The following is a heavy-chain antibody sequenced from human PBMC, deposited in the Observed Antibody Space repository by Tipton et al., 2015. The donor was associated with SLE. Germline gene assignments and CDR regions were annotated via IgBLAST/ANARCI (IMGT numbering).Heavy chain of an antibody. CDR1: GYTFTSYG. CDR2: ISPYNGNT. Sequence: QSGPEVKKPGASVKVSCKASGYTFTSYGISWVRQAPGQGLEWMGWISPYNGNTNYAQTLQGRVTMTTDTSTSTAYMELRSLRSDDTAVYYCARYNWNYGAYYFDYWGQGTLVTVSS. V-gene: IGHV1-18*04. J-gene: IGHJ4*02. CDR3: ARYNWNYGAYYFDY. D-gene: IGHD1-7*01.